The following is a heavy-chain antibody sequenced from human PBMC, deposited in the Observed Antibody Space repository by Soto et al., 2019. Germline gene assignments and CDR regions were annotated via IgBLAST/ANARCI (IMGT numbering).Heavy chain of an antibody. CDR1: GFTFSSYG. CDR2: IWYDGSNK. CDR3: ARDGAIYSGYDCGIDY. J-gene: IGHJ4*02. V-gene: IGHV3-33*01. D-gene: IGHD5-12*01. Sequence: GGSLRLSCAASGFTFSSYGMHWVRQAPGKGLEWVAVIWYDGSNKYYADSVKGRFTISRDNSKNTLYLQMNSLRAEDTAVYYCARDGAIYSGYDCGIDYWGQGTLVTVSS.